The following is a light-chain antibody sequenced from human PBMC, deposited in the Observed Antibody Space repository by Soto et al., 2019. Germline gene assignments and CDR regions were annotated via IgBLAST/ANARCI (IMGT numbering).Light chain of an antibody. V-gene: IGKV1-5*01. CDR3: QQYNSYS. CDR2: KAS. CDR1: QSIGSW. Sequence: DIQMTQSPSTLSASVGDRVTITCRASQSIGSWLAWYQHKPGKAPKLLIYKASNLQSGVPSRFSGSGSGTEFTLTISSLQPDDFATYYCQQYNSYSFGQGTKVDIK. J-gene: IGKJ1*01.